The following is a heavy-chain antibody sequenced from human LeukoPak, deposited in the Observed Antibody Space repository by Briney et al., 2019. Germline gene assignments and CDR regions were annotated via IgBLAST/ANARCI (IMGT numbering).Heavy chain of an antibody. CDR1: GYTFTSYG. Sequence: ASVKVSCKASGYTFTSYGISWVRQAPGQGLEWMGWISAYNGNTNYAQKLQGRVTMTTDTSTSTAYMELRSLRSDDTAVYYCARDSPLYHILTGYYPWYFDYWGQGTLVTVSS. CDR3: ARDSPLYHILTGYYPWYFDY. CDR2: ISAYNGNT. D-gene: IGHD3-9*01. J-gene: IGHJ4*02. V-gene: IGHV1-18*04.